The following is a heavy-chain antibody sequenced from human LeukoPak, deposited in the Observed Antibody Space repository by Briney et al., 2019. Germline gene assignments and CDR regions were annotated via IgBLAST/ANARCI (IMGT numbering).Heavy chain of an antibody. CDR2: IYHSGST. J-gene: IGHJ6*02. CDR3: ARLFGGYSYGPPLDGMDV. Sequence: PSGTLSLTCAVSGGSISSSNWWSWVRQPPGKGLEWIGEIYHSGSTNYNPSLKSRVTISVDKSKNQFSLKLSSVTAADTAVYYCARLFGGYSYGPPLDGMDVWGQGTTVTVSS. V-gene: IGHV4-4*02. D-gene: IGHD5-18*01. CDR1: GGSISSSNW.